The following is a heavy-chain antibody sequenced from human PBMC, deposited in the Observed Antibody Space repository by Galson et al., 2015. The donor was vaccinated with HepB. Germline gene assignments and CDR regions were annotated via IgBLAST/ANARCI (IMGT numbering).Heavy chain of an antibody. CDR2: IYWDDDK. CDR1: GFSLSTSGVG. V-gene: IGHV2-5*02. D-gene: IGHD5-12*01. CDR3: AHSLGEYSGYDWDPTGNWFDP. J-gene: IGHJ5*02. Sequence: PALVKPTQTLTLTCTFSGFSLSTSGVGVGWIRQPPGKALEWLALIYWDDDKRYSPSLKSRLTITKDTSKNQVVLTMTNMDPVDTATYYCAHSLGEYSGYDWDPTGNWFDPWGQGTLVTVSS.